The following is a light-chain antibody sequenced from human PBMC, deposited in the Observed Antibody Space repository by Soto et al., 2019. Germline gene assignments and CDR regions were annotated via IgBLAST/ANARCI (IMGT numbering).Light chain of an antibody. CDR3: QQSNKWRT. J-gene: IGKJ1*01. V-gene: IGKV3-11*01. CDR2: GAS. CDR1: QSVSNNY. Sequence: VLSQSPNALSVSPREIPTLSCRASQSVSNNYLAWHQQKPGQAPRLLIYGASNRATGIPDRFSGSGSGTDYTLTISSLEPEDFAVYYCQQSNKWRTFGQGTKV.